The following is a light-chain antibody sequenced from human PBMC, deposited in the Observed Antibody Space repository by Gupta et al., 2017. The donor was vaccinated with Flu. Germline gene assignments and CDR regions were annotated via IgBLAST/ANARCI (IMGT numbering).Light chain of an antibody. CDR1: QKIKNY. V-gene: IGKV1-39*01. J-gene: IGKJ2*01. CDR2: AAT. Sequence: SPSYMSASVGDRVTSSCRESQKIKNYLEWEQRKPEQTPKLMIVAATKGRRGDTYRFSGSGCVKDFTLTSTRRQDEDFEDYYTQQSYSLYTFGQGTKMEIK. CDR3: QQSYSLYT.